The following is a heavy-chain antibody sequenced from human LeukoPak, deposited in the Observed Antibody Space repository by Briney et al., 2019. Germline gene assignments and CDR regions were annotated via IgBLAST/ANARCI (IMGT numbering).Heavy chain of an antibody. CDR1: GGSISGYY. D-gene: IGHD3-3*01. CDR2: INDSGST. V-gene: IGHV4-34*01. Sequence: SETLSLTCAVYGGSISGYYWSWIRQPPGKGLEWIGEINDSGSTNYNPSLKSRVTISVDTSKNQFSLKLSSVTAADTAVYYCAISYYDFWSGYFAGEGRHYFDYWGQGTLVTVSS. CDR3: AISYYDFWSGYFAGEGRHYFDY. J-gene: IGHJ4*02.